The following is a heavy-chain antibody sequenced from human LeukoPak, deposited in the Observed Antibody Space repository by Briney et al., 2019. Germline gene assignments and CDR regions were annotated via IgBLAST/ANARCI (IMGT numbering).Heavy chain of an antibody. CDR3: ARVNCSSTSCRSKFLDY. CDR2: MNPNTGNT. J-gene: IGHJ4*02. D-gene: IGHD2-2*01. V-gene: IGHV1-8*01. CDR1: RYTFTNYD. Sequence: GASVKVSCKASRYTFTNYDINWVRQATGQGLEWMGWMNPNTGNTGYAQKFQGRVTMTRNTSISTAYMELSSLRSEDTAIYYCARVNCSSTSCRSKFLDYWGQGTLVTVSS.